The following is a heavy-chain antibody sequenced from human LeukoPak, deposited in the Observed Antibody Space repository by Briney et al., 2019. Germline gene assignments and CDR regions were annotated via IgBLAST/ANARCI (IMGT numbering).Heavy chain of an antibody. J-gene: IGHJ4*02. CDR2: IRSSSSII. Sequence: GGVLRLSCAASGFTFSSYSMNWVRQAPGKGLECVSYIRSSSSIIYYADSVKGRFTISRDNAKNSLYLQMNSLRDEDTAVYYCARDRVTGTSRGSEIDYWGQGTLVTVSS. D-gene: IGHD1-20*01. CDR3: ARDRVTGTSRGSEIDY. CDR1: GFTFSSYS. V-gene: IGHV3-48*02.